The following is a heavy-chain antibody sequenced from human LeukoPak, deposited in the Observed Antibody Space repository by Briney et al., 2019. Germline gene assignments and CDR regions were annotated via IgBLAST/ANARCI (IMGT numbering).Heavy chain of an antibody. Sequence: KPSETLSLTCAVYGGSFSGYYWSWIRQPPGKGLEWIGGINHSGSTNYNPSLKSRVTISVDTSKNQFSLKLSSVTAADTAVYYCARGRRRGYSSSWYGGNNWFDPWGQGTLVTVSS. CDR3: ARGRRRGYSSSWYGGNNWFDP. V-gene: IGHV4-34*01. D-gene: IGHD6-13*01. CDR2: INHSGST. J-gene: IGHJ5*02. CDR1: GGSFSGYY.